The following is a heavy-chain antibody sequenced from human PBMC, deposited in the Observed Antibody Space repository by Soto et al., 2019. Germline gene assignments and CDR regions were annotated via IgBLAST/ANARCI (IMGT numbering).Heavy chain of an antibody. CDR2: IYHSGSA. Sequence: SETLSLTCEVSGGSISTNNWWSWVRQPPGKGLEWIGDIYHSGSAKYNPALQSRVTISVDKSKNQFSLKVNSVNAADTAVYYCARVERFIEGAIAVDCWGQGALVTVSS. CDR3: ARVERFIEGAIAVDC. CDR1: GGSISTNNW. V-gene: IGHV4-4*02. J-gene: IGHJ4*02. D-gene: IGHD1-26*01.